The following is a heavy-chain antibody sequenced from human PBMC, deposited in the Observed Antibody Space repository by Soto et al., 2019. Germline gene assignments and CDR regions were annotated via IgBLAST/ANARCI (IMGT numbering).Heavy chain of an antibody. V-gene: IGHV3-23*01. CDR3: AKDQGYDGYNLKPDY. Sequence: PGGSLRLSCAASGFTFTSFAMNWVRQAPGKGLDWVSTISGSGHTTYYADSVKGRFTTSRDNSKNTLYLQMNSLRAEDTAVYFCAKDQGYDGYNLKPDYWGQGTLVTVSS. CDR1: GFTFTSFA. D-gene: IGHD5-12*01. J-gene: IGHJ4*02. CDR2: ISGSGHTT.